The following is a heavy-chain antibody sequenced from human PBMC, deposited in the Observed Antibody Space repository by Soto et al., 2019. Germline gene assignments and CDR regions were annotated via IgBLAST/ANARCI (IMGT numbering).Heavy chain of an antibody. CDR1: GFTFSTYS. Sequence: EVQLVESGGALVQPGGSLRLSCAASGFTFSTYSMNWVRQAPGKGLEWVSYISSSSSSTIYYADSVKGRFTITRDNAKNSLYLQMNSLRDEDTAVYYCARALRQWLADGFDIWGQGTMVTVSS. CDR2: ISSSSSSTI. D-gene: IGHD6-19*01. J-gene: IGHJ3*02. V-gene: IGHV3-48*02. CDR3: ARALRQWLADGFDI.